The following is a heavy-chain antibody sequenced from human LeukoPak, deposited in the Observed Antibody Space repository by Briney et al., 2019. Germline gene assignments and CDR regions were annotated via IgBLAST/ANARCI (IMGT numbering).Heavy chain of an antibody. V-gene: IGHV4-39*07. CDR2: IYYSGRT. Sequence: TETLSLTCTVSGDSISNTNYYWGWIRQPPGKGLEWIGSIYYSGRTYYNPSLKSRVTISVDTSKNQFSLKLSSVTAADTAVYYCARDLIIAVAGTSWFDPWGQGTLVTVSS. D-gene: IGHD6-19*01. J-gene: IGHJ5*02. CDR3: ARDLIIAVAGTSWFDP. CDR1: GDSISNTNYY.